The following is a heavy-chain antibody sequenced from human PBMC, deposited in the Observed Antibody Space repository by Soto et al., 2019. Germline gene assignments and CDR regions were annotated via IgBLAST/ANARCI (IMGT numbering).Heavy chain of an antibody. CDR1: GGSINIAGYY. Sequence: QVQLQESGPGLVKPSQTLSLTCTVSGGSINIAGYYWSWIRQLPGKGLEWIGYIYHSGSTYDNRSLMSRLAISLDTSKNHFSLKLSSVTAADTAVYYCARFDPGSTAYYFDRWGQGTLVTVSS. CDR2: IYHSGST. CDR3: ARFDPGSTAYYFDR. J-gene: IGHJ4*02. D-gene: IGHD2-15*01. V-gene: IGHV4-31*03.